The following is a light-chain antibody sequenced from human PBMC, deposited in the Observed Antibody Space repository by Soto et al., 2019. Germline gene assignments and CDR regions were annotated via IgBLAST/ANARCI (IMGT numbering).Light chain of an antibody. V-gene: IGKV1-39*01. CDR3: QHSYTSPA. J-gene: IGKJ4*01. Sequence: DIQMTQSPSSLSASVGDRVTITCRASQSIRSYLNWYQQKPGKAPKLLIYAASSLQSGVPSRFSGSGSGTAFTLTISSLQPEDFATYYCQHSYTSPAFGGGTKVEIK. CDR2: AAS. CDR1: QSIRSY.